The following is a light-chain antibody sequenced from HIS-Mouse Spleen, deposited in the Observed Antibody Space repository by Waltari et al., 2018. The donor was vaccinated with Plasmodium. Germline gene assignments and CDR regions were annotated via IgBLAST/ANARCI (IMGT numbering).Light chain of an antibody. CDR1: QGVSSN. J-gene: IGKJ3*01. Sequence: EIVMTQSPATLSVSPGERATLSCRASQGVSSNLAWYQQKPGQAPRLLIYGASTRTTGIPARFSGRGSGTEFTLTMSSLQSEDFAVYYCQQYNNWSFTFGPGTKVDIK. CDR2: GAS. V-gene: IGKV3-15*01. CDR3: QQYNNWSFT.